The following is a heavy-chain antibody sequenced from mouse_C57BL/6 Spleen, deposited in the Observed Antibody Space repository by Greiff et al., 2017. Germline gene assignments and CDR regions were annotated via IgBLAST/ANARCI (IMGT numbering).Heavy chain of an antibody. J-gene: IGHJ2*01. D-gene: IGHD5-1-1*01. Sequence: VQLQLSGAELVRPGASVTLSCKASGYTFTDYEMHWVKQTPVHGLEWIGAIDPETGGTAYNQKFKGKAILTADKSSSTAYMELRSLTSEDSAVYYCTNTWDYFDYWGQGTTLTVSS. CDR3: TNTWDYFDY. V-gene: IGHV1-15*01. CDR1: GYTFTDYE. CDR2: IDPETGGT.